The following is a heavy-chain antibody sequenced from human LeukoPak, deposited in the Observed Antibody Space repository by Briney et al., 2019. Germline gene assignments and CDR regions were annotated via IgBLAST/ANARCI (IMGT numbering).Heavy chain of an antibody. CDR2: ISYDGSNK. CDR3: ARDLVVVTRFDY. D-gene: IGHD3-22*01. V-gene: IGHV3-30*19. Sequence: GGSLRLSCAASGFTFSSYGMHWVRQAPGKGLEWVAVISYDGSNKYYADSVKGRFTISRDNSKNTLYLQMNSLRAEDTAVYYCARDLVVVTRFDYWGQGTLVTVSS. J-gene: IGHJ4*02. CDR1: GFTFSSYG.